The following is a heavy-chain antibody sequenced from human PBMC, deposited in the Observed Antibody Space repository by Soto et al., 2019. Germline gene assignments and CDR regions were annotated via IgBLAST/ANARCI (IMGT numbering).Heavy chain of an antibody. CDR1: GGTFSRYS. V-gene: IGHV1-69*08. J-gene: IGHJ6*02. CDR3: AREDRDRETGLVPAAIDGMDV. CDR2: IIPIFGIA. Sequence: QVQLVQSGAEVKKPGSSVKVSCKASGGTFSRYSITWVRQAPGHGLEWIGRIIPIFGIASYAQKFQGRVTITADESTSXAXMXXSSLRSDETAVYYCAREDRDRETGLVPAAIDGMDVWGQGPTVTVSS. D-gene: IGHD2-2*01.